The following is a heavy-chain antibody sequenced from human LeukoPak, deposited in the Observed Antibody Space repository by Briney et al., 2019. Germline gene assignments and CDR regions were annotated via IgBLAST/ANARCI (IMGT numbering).Heavy chain of an antibody. V-gene: IGHV1-46*01. J-gene: IGHJ4*02. CDR3: ARDYYGSGSSPDF. CDR2: INPSGGST. CDR1: GYTFTSYY. D-gene: IGHD3-10*01. Sequence: ASVKVSCKASGYTFTSYYMHWVRQAPGQGLEWMGIINPSGGSTNYAQKFQGRVTMTGDTSTSTVYMERSSLRSEDTAVYYCARDYYGSGSSPDFWGQGTLVTVSS.